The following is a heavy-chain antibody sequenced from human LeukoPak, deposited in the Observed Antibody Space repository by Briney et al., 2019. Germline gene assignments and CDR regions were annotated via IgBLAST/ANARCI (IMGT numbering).Heavy chain of an antibody. CDR3: AREQGGSGWSGFDY. CDR1: GFTLRNYA. J-gene: IGHJ4*02. D-gene: IGHD6-19*01. V-gene: IGHV3-30*15. Sequence: PGGSLRLSCAPSIGFTLRNYAIHWARQAPGKGLEWVAVISIDGSRQHYADFLVGRFTISRDNSKNTVSLQMSSLRTEDTAVYFCAREQGGSGWSGFDYWGQGTLVTVSS. CDR2: ISIDGSRQ.